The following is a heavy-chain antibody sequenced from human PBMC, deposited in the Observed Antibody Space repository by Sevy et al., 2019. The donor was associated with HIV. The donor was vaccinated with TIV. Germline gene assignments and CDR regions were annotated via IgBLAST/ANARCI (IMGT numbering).Heavy chain of an antibody. V-gene: IGHV3-23*01. D-gene: IGHD2-2*01. J-gene: IGHJ6*02. CDR2: ISGSGGST. CDR1: GFTFSSYA. CDR3: AKVTPYCSSTSCYLSTDYYGMDV. Sequence: GGSLRLSCAASGFTFSSYAMSWVRQATGKGLEWVSAISGSGGSTYYADSVKGRFTISRDNSKNTLYLQMNSLRAEDTAVYYCAKVTPYCSSTSCYLSTDYYGMDVWGQGTTVTVSS.